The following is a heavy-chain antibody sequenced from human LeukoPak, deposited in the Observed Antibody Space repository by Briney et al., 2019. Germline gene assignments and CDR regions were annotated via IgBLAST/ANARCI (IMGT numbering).Heavy chain of an antibody. J-gene: IGHJ4*02. Sequence: PSETLSLTCTVSGGSISSGDYYWSWIRQPPGKGLEWIGYIYYSGSTYYNPSLKSRVTISVDTSKNQFSLKLSSVTAADTAVYHCARVPSPYYYDSSGYHVWGQGTLVTVSS. CDR3: ARVPSPYYYDSSGYHV. V-gene: IGHV4-30-4*01. D-gene: IGHD3-22*01. CDR2: IYYSGST. CDR1: GGSISSGDYY.